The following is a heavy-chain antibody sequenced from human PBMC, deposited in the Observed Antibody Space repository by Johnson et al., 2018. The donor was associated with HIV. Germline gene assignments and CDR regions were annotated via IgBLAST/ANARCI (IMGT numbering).Heavy chain of an antibody. V-gene: IGHV3-30*04. CDR1: GFTFSSYA. Sequence: QVQLVESGGGVVQPGRSLRLSCAASGFTFSSYAMHWVRQAPGKGLEWVAVISYDGSNKYYADSVKGRFTISRDNSKTTLYLQMNSLRAEDTAVYYCARGGRHDAFDIWGQGTMVTVSS. J-gene: IGHJ3*02. D-gene: IGHD3-16*01. CDR2: ISYDGSNK. CDR3: ARGGRHDAFDI.